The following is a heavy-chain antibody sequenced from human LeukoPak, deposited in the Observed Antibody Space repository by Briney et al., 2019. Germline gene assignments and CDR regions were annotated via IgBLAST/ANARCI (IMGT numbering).Heavy chain of an antibody. CDR1: GFTFSNSA. V-gene: IGHV1-58*01. Sequence: ASVKVSCKASGFTFSNSAVQWVRQARGQRLECIGWIVVGSGNTNYAQKFQERVTITRDMSTSTAYVELSSLRSEDTAVYYCARGLAEGSYYYGMDVWGRGTTVTVSS. D-gene: IGHD3-10*01. J-gene: IGHJ6*02. CDR3: ARGLAEGSYYYGMDV. CDR2: IVVGSGNT.